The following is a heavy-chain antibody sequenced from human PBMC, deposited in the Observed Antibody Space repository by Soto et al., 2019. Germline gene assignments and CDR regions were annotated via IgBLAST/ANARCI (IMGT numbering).Heavy chain of an antibody. D-gene: IGHD3-22*01. CDR1: GGSLSSYDYY. V-gene: IGHV4-30-4*01. CDR2: IYYSGST. CDR3: ARVGYSDSSGYSEYFDS. J-gene: IGHJ4*02. Sequence: SETLSLTCTVSGGSLSSYDYYWSWIRPPPGKGLECIGYIYYSGSTYYNPSLKSRVTISVDTSKNQFSLKLSSVTAADTAVYYCARVGYSDSSGYSEYFDSWGQGALVTVSS.